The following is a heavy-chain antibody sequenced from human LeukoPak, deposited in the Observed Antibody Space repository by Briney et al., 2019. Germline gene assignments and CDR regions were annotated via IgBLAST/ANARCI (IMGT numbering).Heavy chain of an antibody. Sequence: GESLKISCKGSGYSFTSYWIGWVRQMPGKGLEWMGIIYPGDSDTRYSPSFQGQVTISADKSISTAYLQWSSLKASDTAMYYCARQDYYGSGSYYLFFDYWGQGTLVTVSS. V-gene: IGHV5-51*01. J-gene: IGHJ4*02. CDR2: IYPGDSDT. CDR3: ARQDYYGSGSYYLFFDY. CDR1: GYSFTSYW. D-gene: IGHD3-10*01.